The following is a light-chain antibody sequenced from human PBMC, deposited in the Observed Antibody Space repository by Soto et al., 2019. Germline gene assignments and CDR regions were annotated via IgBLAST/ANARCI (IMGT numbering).Light chain of an antibody. Sequence: QSVLSQPPSASGTPGQRVTISCSGSTSNIESHTVNWYQNLPGTAPKLLINTNNQRPSGVPDRFSGYKSGTSAYLVISGLQSEDEADYYCATWDDSLKGVFGTGTKLTV. CDR3: ATWDDSLKGV. CDR2: TNN. CDR1: TSNIESHT. V-gene: IGLV1-44*01. J-gene: IGLJ1*01.